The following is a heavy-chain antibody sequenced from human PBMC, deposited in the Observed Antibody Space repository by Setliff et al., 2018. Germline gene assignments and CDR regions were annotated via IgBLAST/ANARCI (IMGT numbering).Heavy chain of an antibody. D-gene: IGHD3-22*01. V-gene: IGHV5-51*01. J-gene: IGHJ2*01. Sequence: GESLKISCKASGYNFLDYWIGWVRQMPGKGLEWMGIIHPDDSDTRYSPSVQGPFTISADKSISTAYLQWSSLKASDTAFYYCARRRRFDSGGPRSPWYFDLWGRGTLVTSPQ. CDR2: IHPDDSDT. CDR1: GYNFLDYW. CDR3: ARRRRFDSGGPRSPWYFDL.